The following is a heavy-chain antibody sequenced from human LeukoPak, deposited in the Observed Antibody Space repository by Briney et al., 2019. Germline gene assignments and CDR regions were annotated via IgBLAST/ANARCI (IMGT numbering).Heavy chain of an antibody. CDR3: ARKNITMIKGTLFDY. CDR2: INHSGST. J-gene: IGHJ4*02. D-gene: IGHD3-22*01. Sequence: SETLSLTCAVSGYSISSGYYWSWIRQPPGKGLEWIGEINHSGSTDYNPSLKSRVTMSVDTSKNQFSLRLSSVTAADTAVYYCARKNITMIKGTLFDYWGQGILVTVSS. CDR1: GYSISSGYY. V-gene: IGHV4-38-2*01.